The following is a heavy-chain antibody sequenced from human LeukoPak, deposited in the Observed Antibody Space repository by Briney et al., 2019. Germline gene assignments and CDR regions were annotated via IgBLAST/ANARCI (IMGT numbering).Heavy chain of an antibody. D-gene: IGHD6-19*01. V-gene: IGHV3-72*01. Sequence: GGSLRLSCGASGFTFSDYLMDWVRQTPGKGLDWVARIRVKASSYTTEYAASVEGRFIISRDDSKSSLYLQMNSLKSEDTAVYYCAAGARGSAPFDYWGQGTPVTVSS. CDR2: IRVKASSYTT. J-gene: IGHJ4*02. CDR1: GFTFSDYL. CDR3: AAGARGSAPFDY.